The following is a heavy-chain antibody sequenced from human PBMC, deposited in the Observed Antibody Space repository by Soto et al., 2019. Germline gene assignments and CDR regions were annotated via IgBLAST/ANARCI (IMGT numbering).Heavy chain of an antibody. CDR2: IYHSGST. CDR1: GDSISSSKW. D-gene: IGHD6-25*01. Sequence: QVQLQESGPGLVKPSGTLSLTCAVSGDSISSSKWWSWVRQPPGKGLEWIGEIYHSGSTNYNPSRKXRXXXSXXNSKTLCSLKLSSVTAADTAVYYCARGERQEQRDYWGQGTLVTVSS. J-gene: IGHJ4*02. V-gene: IGHV4-4*02. CDR3: ARGERQEQRDY.